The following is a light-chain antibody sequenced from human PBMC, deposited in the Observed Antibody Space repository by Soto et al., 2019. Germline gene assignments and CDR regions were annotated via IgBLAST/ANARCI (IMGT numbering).Light chain of an antibody. Sequence: DIQMTQSPSALSASVGDRVTITCRARQSISSWLAWYQQKPGRAPKLLIYKASSLESGVPSRFSGSRSGTEFTLTISSLQPDDFATYYCQQYNSYSRTFGQGTKLEIK. CDR3: QQYNSYSRT. J-gene: IGKJ2*01. CDR2: KAS. V-gene: IGKV1-5*03. CDR1: QSISSW.